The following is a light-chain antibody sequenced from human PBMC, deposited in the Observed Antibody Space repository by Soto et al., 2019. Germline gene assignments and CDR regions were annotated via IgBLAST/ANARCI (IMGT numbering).Light chain of an antibody. Sequence: EIVLTQSPGTLSLSPGESATLSCRANQVVSSSYLAWYQQKPGQAPRLLIYHASDRATGVPDRFSGSGSGTDFALNITRMEPEDFALFYCQQYGTFPFSFGQGTKLDIK. J-gene: IGKJ2*01. CDR3: QQYGTFPFS. CDR2: HAS. CDR1: QVVSSSY. V-gene: IGKV3-20*01.